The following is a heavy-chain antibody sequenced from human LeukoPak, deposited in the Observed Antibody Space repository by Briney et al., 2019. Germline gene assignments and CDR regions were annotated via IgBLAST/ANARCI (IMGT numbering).Heavy chain of an antibody. D-gene: IGHD5-18*01. J-gene: IGHJ6*02. CDR2: ISGSGGNT. CDR1: GFTFSTDV. CDR3: AIAQDTAMATKLYYGMDV. V-gene: IGHV3-23*01. Sequence: GGSLRLSCAASGFTFSTDVMSWVRQAPGKGLECVSAISGSGGNTYYADSVKGRFTISRDNSKNALYLQMNSLRAEDTAVYYCAIAQDTAMATKLYYGMDVWGQGTTVTVSS.